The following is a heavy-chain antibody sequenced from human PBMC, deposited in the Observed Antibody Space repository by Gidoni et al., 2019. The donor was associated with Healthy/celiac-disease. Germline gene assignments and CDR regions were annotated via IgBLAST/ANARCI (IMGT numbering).Heavy chain of an antibody. D-gene: IGHD2-2*03. J-gene: IGHJ5*02. V-gene: IGHV3-7*01. CDR3: ARDGRIKDGGYFWFDP. Sequence: EVQLVESGGGLVQPGGSLRLSCAASGFTFSSYWMSWVRQAPGKGLEWVANIKQDGSEKYYVDSVKGRFTISRDNAKNSLYLQMNSLRAEDTAVYYCARDGRIKDGGYFWFDPWGQGTLVTVSS. CDR2: IKQDGSEK. CDR1: GFTFSSYW.